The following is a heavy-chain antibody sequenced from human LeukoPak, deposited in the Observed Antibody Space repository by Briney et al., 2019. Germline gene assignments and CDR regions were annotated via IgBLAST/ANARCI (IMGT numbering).Heavy chain of an antibody. Sequence: GGSLRLSCAASGFSFSSHWMRWVRQAPGKGMVWVSRINSDGSSISYADSVKGRFTISRDNAKNTLYLQMNSLGVEDTAVFYCVSSEWYAAFDIWGQGTMVTVSS. CDR3: VSSEWYAAFDI. CDR2: INSDGSSI. V-gene: IGHV3-74*01. J-gene: IGHJ3*02. CDR1: GFSFSSHW. D-gene: IGHD6-19*01.